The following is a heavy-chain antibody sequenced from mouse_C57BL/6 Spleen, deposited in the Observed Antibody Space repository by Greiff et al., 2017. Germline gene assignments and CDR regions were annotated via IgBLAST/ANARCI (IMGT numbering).Heavy chain of an antibody. CDR3: ARVDWDVFDY. CDR2: INYDGSST. D-gene: IGHD4-1*01. J-gene: IGHJ2*01. CDR1: GFTFSDYY. Sequence: EVKLMESEGGLVQPGSSMKLSCTASGFTFSDYYMAWVRQVPEKGLEWVANINYDGSSTYYLDSLKSRFIISRDNAKNILYLQMISLKSEDTATYYCARVDWDVFDYWGQGTTLTVSS. V-gene: IGHV5-16*01.